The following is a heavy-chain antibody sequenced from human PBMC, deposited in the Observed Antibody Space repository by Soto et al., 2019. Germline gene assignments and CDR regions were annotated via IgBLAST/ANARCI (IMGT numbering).Heavy chain of an antibody. CDR2: ISGGDGSP. J-gene: IGHJ4*02. V-gene: IGHV3-23*01. CDR1: GFTFSSYA. Sequence: EVHVSESGGGLVQPGGSLRLSCAASGFTFSSYAMTWVREAPGKGLEWVSGISGGDGSPSYADSVKGRFIISRDNSKNTLYLHMTRLRADDTAAYYCAKWHTYKYDSLAFSGFDCWGQGTQFTVSS. CDR3: AKWHTYKYDSLAFSGFDC. D-gene: IGHD3-22*01.